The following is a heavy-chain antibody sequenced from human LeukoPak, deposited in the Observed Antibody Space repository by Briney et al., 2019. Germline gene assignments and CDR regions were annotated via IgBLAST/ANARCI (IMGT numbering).Heavy chain of an antibody. D-gene: IGHD1-7*01. CDR1: GGTFSSYA. J-gene: IGHJ4*02. V-gene: IGHV1-69*04. CDR3: ARVTGITGTMGFDY. CDR2: IIPILGIA. Sequence: SVTVSCKASGGTFSSYAISWVRQAPGQGLEWMGRIIPILGIANYAQKFQGRVTITADKSTSTAYMELSSLRSEDTAVYYCARVTGITGTMGFDYWGQGTLVTVSS.